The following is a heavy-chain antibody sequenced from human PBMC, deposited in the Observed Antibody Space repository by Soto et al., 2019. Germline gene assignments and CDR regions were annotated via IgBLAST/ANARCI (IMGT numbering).Heavy chain of an antibody. J-gene: IGHJ3*02. CDR1: GGFVSSGNYY. CDR3: ARVERGTATTVVDAFDI. Sequence: SETLSLTCAVYGGFVSSGNYYWSWIRQPPGKGLEWIGEMSHSGGTHFNPPLKSRVTISVDTSKNQFSLKMSSVTAADTALYYCARVERGTATTVVDAFDIWGPGTMVTVS. CDR2: MSHSGGT. V-gene: IGHV4-61*01. D-gene: IGHD1-1*01.